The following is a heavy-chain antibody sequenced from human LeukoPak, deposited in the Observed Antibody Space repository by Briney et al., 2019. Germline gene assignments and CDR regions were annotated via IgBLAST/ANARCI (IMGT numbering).Heavy chain of an antibody. V-gene: IGHV1-2*02. J-gene: IGHJ6*02. D-gene: IGHD4-11*01. Sequence: GASVKVSCKASGYTFTGYYMHWVRQAPGQGLEWMGWINPNSGGTNYAQKFQGRVTMTRDTSISTAYMELSRLRSDDTAVYYCARSYLNDYSNYGGFGMDVWGQGTTVTASS. CDR2: INPNSGGT. CDR3: ARSYLNDYSNYGGFGMDV. CDR1: GYTFTGYY.